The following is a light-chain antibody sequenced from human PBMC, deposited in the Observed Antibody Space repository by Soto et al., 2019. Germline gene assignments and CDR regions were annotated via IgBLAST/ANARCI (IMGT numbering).Light chain of an antibody. J-gene: IGKJ2*01. Sequence: DIVMTQSPDSRAVPLGDRASINCKSSQNILYSSNNKKFLALYQHKPGQSPKLLIYLASTRESGVPDRFSGSGSETDFTLTISSLPAEDVAVYYCQQYYATPHTFGQGTKLE. CDR2: LAS. V-gene: IGKV4-1*01. CDR3: QQYYATPHT. CDR1: QNILYSSNNKKF.